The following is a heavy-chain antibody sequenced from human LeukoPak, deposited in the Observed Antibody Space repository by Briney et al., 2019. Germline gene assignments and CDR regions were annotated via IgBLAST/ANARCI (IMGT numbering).Heavy chain of an antibody. CDR3: ARGDDSSGYYYMPGDY. V-gene: IGHV1-2*02. D-gene: IGHD3-22*01. Sequence: ASVKVSCKASGYTFTGYYMHWVRQAPGQGLEWMGWINPNSGGTNYAQKFQGRVTMTRDTSISTAYMELSRLRSDDTAVYYCARGDDSSGYYYMPGDYWGQGTLVTVSS. CDR2: INPNSGGT. CDR1: GYTFTGYY. J-gene: IGHJ4*02.